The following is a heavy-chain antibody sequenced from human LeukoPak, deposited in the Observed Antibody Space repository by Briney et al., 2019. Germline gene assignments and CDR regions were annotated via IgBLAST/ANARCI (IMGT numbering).Heavy chain of an antibody. CDR3: ARRAGAYSHPYDY. V-gene: IGHV3-23*01. CDR2: ISSSGAST. J-gene: IGHJ4*02. Sequence: PGGSLRLSCAASGFTFSSYAMNWVRQAPGKGLEWVSAISSSGASTYYADSVKGRFTISRDNSKNTLYLQMNSLRAEDTAVYYCARRAGAYSHPYDYWGQGTLVTVSS. CDR1: GFTFSSYA. D-gene: IGHD4/OR15-4a*01.